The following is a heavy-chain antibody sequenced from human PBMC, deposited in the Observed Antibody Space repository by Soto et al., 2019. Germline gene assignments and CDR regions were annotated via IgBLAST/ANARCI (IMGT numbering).Heavy chain of an antibody. CDR1: GGSISSYY. D-gene: IGHD1-7*01. CDR3: AAINNWNYVVDY. Sequence: SETLSLTCTFSGGSISSYYWSWIRQPPGKGLEWIGYIYYSGSTNYNPSLKSRVTISGDTSKNQFSLKLSSVTAADTAVYYCAAINNWNYVVDYWGQGTLVTVSS. CDR2: IYYSGST. V-gene: IGHV4-59*03. J-gene: IGHJ4*02.